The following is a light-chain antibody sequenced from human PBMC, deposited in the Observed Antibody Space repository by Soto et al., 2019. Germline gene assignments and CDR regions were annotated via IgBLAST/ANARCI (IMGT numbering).Light chain of an antibody. Sequence: QSALTQPASVSGSPGQSITISCTGTSSDVGGYDYVSWNQHHPGKAPKLTLYEVSNRPSGFSNGFFGSKSGNTASLTIPGLRAEDEAEYYCSSYTSSSTEVCGAGTKVT. CDR1: SSDVGGYDY. CDR2: EVS. V-gene: IGLV2-14*01. CDR3: SSYTSSSTEV. J-gene: IGLJ1*01.